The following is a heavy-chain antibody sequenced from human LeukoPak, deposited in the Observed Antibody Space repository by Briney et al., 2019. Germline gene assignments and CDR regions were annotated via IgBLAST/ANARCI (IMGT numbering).Heavy chain of an antibody. J-gene: IGHJ4*02. V-gene: IGHV3-33*06. D-gene: IGHD6-13*01. CDR2: IRYDGSNK. CDR3: AKDRTAAVYYSDY. Sequence: GRSLRLSCAASGFTFRSYGMHWVRQAPREGVEGVAVIRYDGSNKYYADSVKGRFTISRDNSKNTLYLQMNSLRAEDTAVYYCAKDRTAAVYYSDYWGQGTLVTVSS. CDR1: GFTFRSYG.